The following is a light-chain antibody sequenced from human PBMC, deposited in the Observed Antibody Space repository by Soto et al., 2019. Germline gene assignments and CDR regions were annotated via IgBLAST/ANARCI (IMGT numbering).Light chain of an antibody. CDR2: KAS. J-gene: IGKJ2*01. CDR3: QQYKTYSPVT. V-gene: IGKV1-5*03. CDR1: QSISNW. Sequence: DIQMTQSPSTLSASVGDRISITCRASQSISNWLAWYQQKPGKAPHLLIYKASILQNEVSSRFSGSGSGTEFTLTISNLQPEDFATYYCQQYKTYSPVTFGQGTKLE.